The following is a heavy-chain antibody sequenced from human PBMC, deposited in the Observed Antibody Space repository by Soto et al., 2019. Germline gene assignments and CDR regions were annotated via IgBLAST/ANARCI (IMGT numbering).Heavy chain of an antibody. Sequence: QVQLVESGGGVVQPGRSLRLSCAASGFTFSSYGMHWVRQAPGKGLEWVAVISYDGSNKYYADSVKGRFTISRDNSKNPLYLQMNSLRAEDTAVYYCAKDVLRFLHEYWYFDLWGRGTLVTVSS. D-gene: IGHD3-3*01. CDR3: AKDVLRFLHEYWYFDL. J-gene: IGHJ2*01. V-gene: IGHV3-30*18. CDR2: ISYDGSNK. CDR1: GFTFSSYG.